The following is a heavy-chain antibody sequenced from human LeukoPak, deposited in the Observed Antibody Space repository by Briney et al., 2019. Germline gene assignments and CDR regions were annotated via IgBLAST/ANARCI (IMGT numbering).Heavy chain of an antibody. CDR3: ARNSSELYYYDTSGYQYYHYMDV. D-gene: IGHD3-22*01. CDR2: IYYSGST. V-gene: IGHV4-59*01. J-gene: IGHJ6*03. Sequence: SETLSLTCTVSGGSISSYYWNWIRQPPGKGLECIGHIYYSGSTNYNPSLKSRVTISVDTSKNQFSLKLSSVTAADTAVYYCARNSSELYYYDTSGYQYYHYMDVWGKGTTVTVSS. CDR1: GGSISSYY.